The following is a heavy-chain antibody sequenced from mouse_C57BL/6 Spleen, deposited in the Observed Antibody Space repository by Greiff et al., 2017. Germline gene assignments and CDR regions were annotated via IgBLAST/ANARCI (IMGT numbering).Heavy chain of an antibody. CDR1: GFTFSDYG. Sequence: EVKLMESGGGLVKPGGSLKLSCAASGFTFSDYGMHWVRQAPEKGLEWVAYISSGSSTIYYADTGKGRFTISRDNAKNTLFLQITSLRSEDTAMYYCAREGDDYYFDYWGQGTTLTVSS. J-gene: IGHJ2*01. V-gene: IGHV5-17*01. CDR3: AREGDDYYFDY. CDR2: ISSGSSTI. D-gene: IGHD2-12*01.